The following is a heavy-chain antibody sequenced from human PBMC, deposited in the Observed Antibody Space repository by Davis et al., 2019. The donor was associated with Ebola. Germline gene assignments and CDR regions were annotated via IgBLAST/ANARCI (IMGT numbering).Heavy chain of an antibody. CDR2: ISAYKGNT. Sequence: ASVMVSCYASNYIFTSYGIIRVLHAPGQGLEWMGWISAYKGNTNYAQKFLGRVNMTTDTSTSTAYMELRSLRSDDKAVYYCARDHFTAAAGISGMDVWGQGTTVTVSS. D-gene: IGHD6-13*01. J-gene: IGHJ6*02. CDR3: ARDHFTAAAGISGMDV. CDR1: NYIFTSYG. V-gene: IGHV1-18*01.